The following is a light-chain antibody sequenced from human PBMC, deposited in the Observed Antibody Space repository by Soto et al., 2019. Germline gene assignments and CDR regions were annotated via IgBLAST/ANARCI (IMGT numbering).Light chain of an antibody. Sequence: SYELTQPLSVSVALVQTARITCGGNNIGSKNVHWYQQKPGQAPVLVIYRDSNRPSGIPERFSGSNSGNTATLTISRAQAGDEADYYCQVWDSSTANVVFGGGTKLTVL. CDR1: NIGSKN. CDR2: RDS. V-gene: IGLV3-9*01. CDR3: QVWDSSTANVV. J-gene: IGLJ2*01.